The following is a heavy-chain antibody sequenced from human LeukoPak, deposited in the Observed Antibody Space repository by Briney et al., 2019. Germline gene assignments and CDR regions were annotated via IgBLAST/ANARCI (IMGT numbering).Heavy chain of an antibody. CDR1: GFTFSNAW. CDR2: IKSKTVGGTT. Sequence: GGSLRLSCAASGFTFSNAWMSWVRQAPGKGMEWVGRIKSKTVGGTTDYAAPVKGRFTISRDDSKNTLYLQMNSLKTEDTAVYYCTTLYLPYDSSGYYQNYYYYYMDVWGKGTTVTVSS. D-gene: IGHD3-22*01. J-gene: IGHJ6*03. CDR3: TTLYLPYDSSGYYQNYYYYYMDV. V-gene: IGHV3-15*01.